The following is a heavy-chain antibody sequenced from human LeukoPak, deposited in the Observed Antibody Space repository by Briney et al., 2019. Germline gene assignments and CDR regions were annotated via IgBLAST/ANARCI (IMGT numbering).Heavy chain of an antibody. V-gene: IGHV3-48*01. D-gene: IGHD1-26*01. J-gene: IGHJ4*02. CDR2: ISSGSSTI. CDR1: GFTFSRYS. Sequence: GGSLRLSCAASGFTFSRYSMNWVRQAPGKGLEWLSYISSGSSTIYYADSVKGRFTISRDNARNSLYLQMNGLRAEDTAVYYCARVTVGATADYFDYWGQGTLVTVSS. CDR3: ARVTVGATADYFDY.